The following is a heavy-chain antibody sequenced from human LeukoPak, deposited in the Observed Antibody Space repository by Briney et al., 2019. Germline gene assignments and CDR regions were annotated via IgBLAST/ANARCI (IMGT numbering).Heavy chain of an antibody. CDR1: GYTFTAYC. D-gene: IGHD5-18*01. V-gene: IGHV1-2*02. CDR2: IDPNTGQT. CDR3: ARVVGQGTAMPSRDFFDY. Sequence: ASVKVSCKASGYTFTAYCIHWVRQAPGQGLEWMGWIDPNTGQTDSAQKFQGRVTVTGDTSINTAYMDLSSLRSDDTAVYYCARVVGQGTAMPSRDFFDYWGQGTLVTVSS. J-gene: IGHJ4*02.